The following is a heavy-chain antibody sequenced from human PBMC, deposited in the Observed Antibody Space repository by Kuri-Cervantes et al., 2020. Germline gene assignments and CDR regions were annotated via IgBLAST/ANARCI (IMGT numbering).Heavy chain of an antibody. J-gene: IGHJ4*02. CDR3: ARGTAVAGTIDY. D-gene: IGHD6-19*01. V-gene: IGHV4-39*07. CDR1: GGSISSSSYY. Sequence: SETLSLTCTVSGGSISSSSYYWGWIRQPPGKGLEWIGEINHSGSTNYNPSLKSRVTISVDTSKNQFSLKLSSVTAADTAVYYCARGTAVAGTIDYWGQGTLVTVSS. CDR2: INHSGST.